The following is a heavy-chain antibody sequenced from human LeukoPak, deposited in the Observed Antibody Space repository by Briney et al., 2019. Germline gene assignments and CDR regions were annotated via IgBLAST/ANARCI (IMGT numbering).Heavy chain of an antibody. Sequence: SVKVSCKASGGTFSSYAISWVRQAPGQGLEWMGGIIPIFGTANYAQKFQGRVTITADESTSTAYMELSSLRAEDTAVYYCASGKETSMAQGYWGQGTLVTVSS. CDR1: GGTFSSYA. CDR3: ASGKETSMAQGY. J-gene: IGHJ4*02. V-gene: IGHV1-69*13. CDR2: IIPIFGTA. D-gene: IGHD5-18*01.